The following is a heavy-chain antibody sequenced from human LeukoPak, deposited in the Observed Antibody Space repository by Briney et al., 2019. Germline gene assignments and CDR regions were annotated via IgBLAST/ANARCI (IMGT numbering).Heavy chain of an antibody. V-gene: IGHV4-61*08. CDR2: IYYSGST. CDR3: ARLTIVGAFDI. Sequence: SETLSLTWAVSGGSISSGGYSWSWIRQPPGKGLEWIGYIYYSGSTNYNPSLKSRVTISVDTSKNQFSLKLSSVTAADTAVYYCARLTIVGAFDIWGQGTMVTVSS. J-gene: IGHJ3*02. CDR1: GGSISSGGYS. D-gene: IGHD2-21*01.